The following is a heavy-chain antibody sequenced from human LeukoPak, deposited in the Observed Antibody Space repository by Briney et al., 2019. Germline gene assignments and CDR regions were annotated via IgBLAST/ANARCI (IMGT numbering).Heavy chain of an antibody. J-gene: IGHJ1*01. CDR1: GGSISISTYY. D-gene: IGHD3-22*01. V-gene: IGHV4-39*01. CDR2: IYYSGST. CDR3: ASVYHYDSSAHYRYFQH. Sequence: SETLSLTCTVSGGSISISTYYWGWIRQSPGKGLEWIWSIYYSGSTYYNPSLKSRVTVSVDTSKNQFSLKLSSVTAADTAVYYCASVYHYDSSAHYRYFQHWGQGTLVTVSS.